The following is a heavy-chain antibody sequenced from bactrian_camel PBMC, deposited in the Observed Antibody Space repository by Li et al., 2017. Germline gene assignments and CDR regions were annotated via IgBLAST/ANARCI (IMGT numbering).Heavy chain of an antibody. D-gene: IGHD6*01. Sequence: VQLVESGGGLVQPGESLRLSCAASGFAFSTYDMSWVRQAPGKGLEWISSIHSGGRRTYYADSVKGRFTISRDNAKNMVYLHLNSLKTEDMAMYYCANTVAGSPYYWGQGTQVTVS. V-gene: IGHV3S40*01. CDR2: IHSGGRRT. CDR1: GFAFSTYD. CDR3: ANTVAGSPYY. J-gene: IGHJ4*01.